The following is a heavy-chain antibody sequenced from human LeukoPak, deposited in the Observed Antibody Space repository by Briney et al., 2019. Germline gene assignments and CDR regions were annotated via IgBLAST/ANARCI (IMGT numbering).Heavy chain of an antibody. J-gene: IGHJ4*02. CDR1: GFTFDDYA. CDR3: AKAASGYSSGWHPDY. CDR2: ISWNSGSI. D-gene: IGHD6-19*01. Sequence: GGSLRLSCAASGFTFDDYAMHWVRQAPGKGLEWVSGISWNSGSIGYADSAKGRFTISRDNAKNSLYLQMNSLRAEDTALYYWAKAASGYSSGWHPDYWGQGTLVTVSS. V-gene: IGHV3-9*01.